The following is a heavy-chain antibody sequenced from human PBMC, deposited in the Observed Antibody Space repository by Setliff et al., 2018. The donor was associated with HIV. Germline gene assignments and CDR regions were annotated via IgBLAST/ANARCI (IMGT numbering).Heavy chain of an antibody. V-gene: IGHV1-18*04. CDR1: GYTFTNYG. CDR3: ARGYDGSGHYYVY. J-gene: IGHJ4*02. D-gene: IGHD3-22*01. CDR2: ISLYNGNT. Sequence: ASVKVSCKASGYTFTNYGISWVRQAPGQGLEWMGWISLYNGNTKYAQKVQGRVTMTTDTSTSTAYMELRSLRSDDTAVSYCARGYDGSGHYYVYWGQGSLVTVSS.